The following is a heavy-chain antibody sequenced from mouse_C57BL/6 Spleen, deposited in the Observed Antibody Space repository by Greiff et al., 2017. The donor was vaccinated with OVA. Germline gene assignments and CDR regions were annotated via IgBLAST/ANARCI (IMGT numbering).Heavy chain of an antibody. CDR1: GYTFTSYW. J-gene: IGHJ1*03. CDR3: ARGGVSYGSSYGWYFDV. D-gene: IGHD1-1*01. Sequence: QVQLQQPGAELVKPGASVKLSCKASGYTFTSYWMHWVKQRPGQGLEWIGMIHPNSGSTNYNEKFKSKATLTVDKSSSTAYMQLSSLTSEDSAVYYCARGGVSYGSSYGWYFDVWGTGTTVTVSS. CDR2: IHPNSGST. V-gene: IGHV1-64*01.